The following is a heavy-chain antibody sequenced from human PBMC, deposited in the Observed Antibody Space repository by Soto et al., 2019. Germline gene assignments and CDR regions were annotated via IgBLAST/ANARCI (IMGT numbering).Heavy chain of an antibody. CDR3: ARNSAGIAASVNWFDP. D-gene: IGHD6-13*01. CDR2: INHSGST. V-gene: IGHV4-34*01. J-gene: IGHJ5*02. CDR1: GGSFSGYY. Sequence: TSETLSLTCAVYGGSFSGYYWSWIRQPPGKGLEWIGEINHSGSTNYNPSLKSRVTISVDTSKNQFSLKLSSVTAADTAVYYCARNSAGIAASVNWFDPWGQGTLVTVSS.